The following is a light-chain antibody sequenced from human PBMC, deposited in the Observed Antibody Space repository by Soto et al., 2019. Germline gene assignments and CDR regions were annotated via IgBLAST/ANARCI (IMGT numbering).Light chain of an antibody. CDR3: AAWDDSLNGPV. Sequence: QSVLTQPPSASGTPGQRVTISCSGSSSNIGSNSVNWYQQLPGTAPKLLIYNNNQRPSGVSDRFSASKSGTSASLAISGLQSEDEADYYCAAWDDSLNGPVFGGGTKVTVL. J-gene: IGLJ3*02. CDR2: NNN. V-gene: IGLV1-44*01. CDR1: SSNIGSNS.